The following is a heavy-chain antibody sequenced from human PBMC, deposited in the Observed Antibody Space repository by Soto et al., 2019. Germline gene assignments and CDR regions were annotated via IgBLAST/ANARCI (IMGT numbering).Heavy chain of an antibody. Sequence: SETLSLTCTVSGGSISSYYWSWIRQPPGKGLEWIGFIYDSGSTYYNPSLKSRVTISVDTSKNQFSLKLNSMTAADTAVYFCARSGYGDQFDYWGQGTLVTSPQ. D-gene: IGHD4-17*01. V-gene: IGHV4-59*08. J-gene: IGHJ4*02. CDR1: GGSISSYY. CDR3: ARSGYGDQFDY. CDR2: IYDSGST.